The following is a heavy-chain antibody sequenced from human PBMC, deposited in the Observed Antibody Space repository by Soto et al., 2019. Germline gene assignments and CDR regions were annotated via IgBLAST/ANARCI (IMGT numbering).Heavy chain of an antibody. Sequence: QVQLVQSGAEVKEPGSSVKVSCKASGGTFNSYVFNWVRQAPGQGLEWMGGIISIFGTPNYGQKFQGRVTITADESTSTGFMELSSLTSEDTAIYYCARDLGSGYDPGDYWGQGTLVTVSS. CDR2: IISIFGTP. CDR1: GGTFNSYV. V-gene: IGHV1-69*12. J-gene: IGHJ4*02. D-gene: IGHD5-12*01. CDR3: ARDLGSGYDPGDY.